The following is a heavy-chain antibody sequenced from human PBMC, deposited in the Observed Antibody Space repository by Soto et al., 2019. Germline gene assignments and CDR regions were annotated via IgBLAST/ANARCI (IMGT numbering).Heavy chain of an antibody. V-gene: IGHV3-30*18. CDR2: ISYDGRNK. CDR1: GFIFHNFG. D-gene: IGHD3-10*01. J-gene: IGHJ4*02. CDR3: AKAVDFTVRGVPPSDY. Sequence: QVQLVESGGGVVQPGRSLRLSCAASGFIFHNFGMHWVRQTPGKGLEWVAVISYDGRNKYYADLVKGRFTISRDNSQNTVYLQMNSLRPEDTAVYFCAKAVDFTVRGVPPSDYWGQGTLVTVSS.